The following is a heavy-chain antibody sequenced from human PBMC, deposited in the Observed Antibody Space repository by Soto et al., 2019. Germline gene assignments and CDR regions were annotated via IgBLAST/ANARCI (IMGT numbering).Heavy chain of an antibody. CDR3: ARTILGRYSSSWYDFSDY. CDR2: ISSSGSTI. Sequence: GGSLRLSCAASGFTFSDYYMSWIRQAPGKGLEWVSYISSSGSTIYYADSVKGRFTISRDNAKNSLYLQMNSLRAEDTAVYYCARTILGRYSSSWYDFSDYWGQGTLVTVSS. J-gene: IGHJ4*02. CDR1: GFTFSDYY. V-gene: IGHV3-11*01. D-gene: IGHD6-13*01.